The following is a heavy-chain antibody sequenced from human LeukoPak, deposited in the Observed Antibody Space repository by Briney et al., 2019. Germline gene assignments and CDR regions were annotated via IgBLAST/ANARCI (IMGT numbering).Heavy chain of an antibody. D-gene: IGHD1-26*01. CDR2: INPNTGGT. Sequence: ASVKVSCKASGYTFTGYYMHWVRQAPGQGLEWMGWINPNTGGTNYAQKFQGRVTMTRNTSISTAYMELSSLRSEDTAVYYCARGRMGARYYFDYWGQGTLVTVSS. V-gene: IGHV1-2*02. CDR3: ARGRMGARYYFDY. CDR1: GYTFTGYY. J-gene: IGHJ4*02.